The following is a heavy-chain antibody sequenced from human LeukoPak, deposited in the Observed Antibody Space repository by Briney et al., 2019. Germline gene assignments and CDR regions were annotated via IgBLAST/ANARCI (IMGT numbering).Heavy chain of an antibody. CDR3: ARGGLTGTTIPYFDY. J-gene: IGHJ4*02. Sequence: VQPGGSLRLSCAASGFTSNSHWMHWVRQPPGKGLVWVSRINSDGSSTSYADAVKGRFTISRDNAKNTLYLRMNSLRAEDTAVYYCARGGLTGTTIPYFDYWGQGTLVTVSS. CDR2: INSDGSST. D-gene: IGHD1-7*01. V-gene: IGHV3-74*01. CDR1: GFTSNSHW.